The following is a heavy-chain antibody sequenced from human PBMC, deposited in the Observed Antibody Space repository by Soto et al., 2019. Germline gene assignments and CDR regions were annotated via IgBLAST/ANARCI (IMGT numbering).Heavy chain of an antibody. CDR2: IIPIFGTA. J-gene: IGHJ4*02. D-gene: IGHD6-6*01. V-gene: IGHV1-69*13. CDR3: ARIPQIAARYYFDY. Sequence: SVKVSLKASGGTFSSYPICWVLQAPGQGLEWMGGIIPIFGTANDAQKFQGRVTMTADESKSTAYMELSSLRSEDTAVYYCARIPQIAARYYFDYWGQGTLVTVSS. CDR1: GGTFSSYP.